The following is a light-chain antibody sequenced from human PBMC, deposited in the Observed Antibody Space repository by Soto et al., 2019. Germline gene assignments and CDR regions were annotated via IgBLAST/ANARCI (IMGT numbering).Light chain of an antibody. CDR3: QQRSNWPRT. CDR2: DAS. CDR1: QSVGNY. Sequence: EIVLTRCPATLGLCPGEIGTLSFRASQSVGNYLAWYQHKPGQAPRLLIYDASNRATGIPDRFSGSGSGTDFTLTISSLEPEDFAAYYCQQRSNWPRTFGQGTKVDI. V-gene: IGKV3-11*01. J-gene: IGKJ1*01.